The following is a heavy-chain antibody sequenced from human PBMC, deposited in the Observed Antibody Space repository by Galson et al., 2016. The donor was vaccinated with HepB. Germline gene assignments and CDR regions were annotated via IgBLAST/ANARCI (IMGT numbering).Heavy chain of an antibody. CDR3: TRALVTTGDWMYYGMDV. V-gene: IGHV3-49*03. Sequence: SLRLSCAASGFSFGDDGVSWFRQAPGKGLEWVAFIRGKTYSGTREYAASVQGRFTISRDDSKSIAYLQMNSLKIEDTAVYFCTRALVTTGDWMYYGMDVWGQGTTVTVSS. CDR1: GFSFGDDG. CDR2: IRGKTYSGTR. J-gene: IGHJ6*02. D-gene: IGHD3/OR15-3a*01.